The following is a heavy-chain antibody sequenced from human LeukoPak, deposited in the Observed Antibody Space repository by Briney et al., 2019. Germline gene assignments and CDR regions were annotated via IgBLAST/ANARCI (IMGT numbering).Heavy chain of an antibody. D-gene: IGHD6-13*01. J-gene: IGHJ4*02. CDR3: AKDIQAAPGSYFDY. CDR1: GFTFSSYG. Sequence: PGGSLRLSCAASGFTFSSYGMHWVRQAPGKGLEWAAFIRYGGSNKYYADSVKGRFTISRDNSKNTLSLQMNSLRAEDTALYYCAKDIQAAPGSYFDYWGPGTLVTVSS. V-gene: IGHV3-30*02. CDR2: IRYGGSNK.